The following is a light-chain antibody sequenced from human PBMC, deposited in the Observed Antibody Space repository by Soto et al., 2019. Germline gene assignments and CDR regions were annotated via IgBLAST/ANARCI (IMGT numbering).Light chain of an antibody. CDR3: ATWDDSLNGGL. CDR2: RHN. Sequence: QSVLTQPPSASGTPGQRVTISCSGSFSNIGSNAVNWYQQLPGTAPKLLIYRHNQRPSGVPDRFSAFKSGTSASLAISGLQSEDEGAYSCATWDDSLNGGLFGGGTKLTVL. J-gene: IGLJ3*02. CDR1: FSNIGSNA. V-gene: IGLV1-44*01.